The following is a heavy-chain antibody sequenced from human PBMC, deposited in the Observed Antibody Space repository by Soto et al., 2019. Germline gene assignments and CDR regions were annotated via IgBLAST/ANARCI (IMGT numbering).Heavy chain of an antibody. D-gene: IGHD3-16*01. J-gene: IGHJ3*02. V-gene: IGHV3-23*01. Sequence: EVQLLESGGGLVQPGGSLRLSCAASGFTFSSYAMSWVRQAPGERLEWVSLITGSGGSTYNADSVKGRFTISRDNSKNTLYLQMNSLRAEDTAVYYCAKVTAGSHDAFDIWGQGTMVTVSS. CDR2: ITGSGGST. CDR1: GFTFSSYA. CDR3: AKVTAGSHDAFDI.